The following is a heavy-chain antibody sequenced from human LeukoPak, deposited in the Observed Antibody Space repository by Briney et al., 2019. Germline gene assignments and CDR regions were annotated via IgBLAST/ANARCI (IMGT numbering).Heavy chain of an antibody. J-gene: IGHJ5*02. CDR2: ISGSGGST. Sequence: TGGSLRLSCAASGFTFSSYAMSWVRQAPGRGLEWVSAISGSGGSTYYADSVKGRFTISRDNSKNTLYLQMNGLRAEDTAVYYCAKGPLDYYGSGSYPNNWFDPWGQGTLVTVSS. CDR3: AKGPLDYYGSGSYPNNWFDP. CDR1: GFTFSSYA. V-gene: IGHV3-23*01. D-gene: IGHD3-10*01.